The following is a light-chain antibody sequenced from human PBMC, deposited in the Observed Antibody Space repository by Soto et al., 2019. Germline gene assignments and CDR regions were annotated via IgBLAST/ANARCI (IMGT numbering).Light chain of an antibody. CDR2: GAS. Sequence: EIGLTQSPGTLSFSPEERATLSCRASQSVTSNYLAWYQQKPGQAPRLLFFGASIRATGIPDRFSGSGSGTDFTLTISRLEPEDFAVYYCHQYGSSPGTFGQGTKVDIK. CDR1: QSVTSNY. CDR3: HQYGSSPGT. J-gene: IGKJ1*01. V-gene: IGKV3-20*01.